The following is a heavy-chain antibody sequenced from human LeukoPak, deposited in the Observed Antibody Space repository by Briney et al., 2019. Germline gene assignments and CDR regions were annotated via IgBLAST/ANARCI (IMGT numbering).Heavy chain of an antibody. CDR1: GFTFSSYG. J-gene: IGHJ3*02. CDR3: AKDRPNGAMIVVADAFDI. D-gene: IGHD3-22*01. V-gene: IGHV3-30*18. CDR2: ISYDGSNK. Sequence: GRSLRLSCAASGFTFSSYGMHWVRQAPGKGLEWVGVISYDGSNKYYADSVKGRFTISRDNSKNTLYLQMNSLRAEDTAVYYCAKDRPNGAMIVVADAFDIWGQGTMVTVSS.